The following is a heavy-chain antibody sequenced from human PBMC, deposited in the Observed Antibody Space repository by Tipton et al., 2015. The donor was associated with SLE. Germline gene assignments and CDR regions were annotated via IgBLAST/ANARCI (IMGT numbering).Heavy chain of an antibody. J-gene: IGHJ4*02. CDR3: VRGSTIFDF. D-gene: IGHD5-24*01. Sequence: TLSLTCSVSGASVNSGSYSWHWIRQPAGKALQWLRHIDSSGNTYYNPPLKSRLIMSVDRSKNQFSLKLNYVTAADTAVYYCVRGSTIFDFWGQGTLVTVSS. V-gene: IGHV4-61*09. CDR1: GASVNSGSYS. CDR2: IDSSGNT.